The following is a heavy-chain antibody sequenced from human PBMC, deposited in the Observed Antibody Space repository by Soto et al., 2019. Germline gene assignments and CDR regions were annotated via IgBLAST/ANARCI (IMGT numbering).Heavy chain of an antibody. CDR3: AIGITGTTGQSFDY. Sequence: AAVKVACKASGYTFTGYYMHLVRQAPGQGLEWMGWINPNSDGINYAQKFQGRVTMTRDTSISTAYMELSRLRSDDTAVYYCAIGITGTTGQSFDYRGQGTLVTV. V-gene: IGHV1-2*02. CDR1: GYTFTGYY. CDR2: INPNSDGI. J-gene: IGHJ4*02. D-gene: IGHD1-7*01.